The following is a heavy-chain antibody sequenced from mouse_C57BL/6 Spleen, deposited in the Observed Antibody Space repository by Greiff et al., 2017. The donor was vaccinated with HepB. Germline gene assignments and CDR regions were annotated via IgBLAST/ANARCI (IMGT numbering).Heavy chain of an antibody. D-gene: IGHD1-1*01. CDR2: IWSDGST. V-gene: IGHV2-6*03. Sequence: VQLQESGPGLVAPSQSLSITCTVSGFSLTSYGVHWVRQPPGKGLEWLVVIWSDGSTTYNSALKSRLSISKDNSKSQVFLKMNSLQTDDTAMYYCAIAYYYGSTYAMDYWGQGTSVTVSS. CDR1: GFSLTSYG. J-gene: IGHJ4*01. CDR3: AIAYYYGSTYAMDY.